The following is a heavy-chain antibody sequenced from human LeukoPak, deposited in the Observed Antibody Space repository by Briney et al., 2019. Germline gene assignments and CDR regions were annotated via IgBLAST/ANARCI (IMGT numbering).Heavy chain of an antibody. J-gene: IGHJ2*01. D-gene: IGHD6-19*01. V-gene: IGHV3-23*01. Sequence: GGSLRLSWASAGFTFSSYAMRGVRQAPGKGLGGGAAISGSGGSTYYADSVKGRVTISRENSKNTLYLQMTSLRAEETAVYYCASTSERNSGWSKNWSFDLWGRGTLVTVSS. CDR1: GFTFSSYA. CDR3: ASTSERNSGWSKNWSFDL. CDR2: ISGSGGST.